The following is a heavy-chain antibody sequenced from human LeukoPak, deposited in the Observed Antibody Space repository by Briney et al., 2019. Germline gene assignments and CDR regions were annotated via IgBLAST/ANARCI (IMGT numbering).Heavy chain of an antibody. V-gene: IGHV4-34*01. CDR1: VGSFSVYY. Sequence: PSKTLSLTCPVYVGSFSVYYWSWIRNPPGKGLEWIGEINHSGSTNYNPSLKSRVTISVDTSKNQFSLKLSSVTAADTAVYYCARGHWGGGLDYWGQGTLVTVSS. J-gene: IGHJ4*02. D-gene: IGHD3-16*01. CDR2: INHSGST. CDR3: ARGHWGGGLDY.